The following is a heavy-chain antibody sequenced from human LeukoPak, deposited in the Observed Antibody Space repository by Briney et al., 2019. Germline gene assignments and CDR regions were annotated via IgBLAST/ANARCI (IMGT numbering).Heavy chain of an antibody. V-gene: IGHV3-30*18. CDR1: GFTFSSYG. CDR2: ISYEGSNK. D-gene: IGHD3-10*01. CDR3: AKEGTPQVSTWYDL. J-gene: IGHJ5*02. Sequence: PGGSVRLSCAASGFTFSSYGIHWVRQAPGKGLEWVAVISYEGSNKYYADSVKGRFTISRDNSKNTLYLQMNSLRAEDTAVYYCAKEGTPQVSTWYDLWGQGTQVIVSS.